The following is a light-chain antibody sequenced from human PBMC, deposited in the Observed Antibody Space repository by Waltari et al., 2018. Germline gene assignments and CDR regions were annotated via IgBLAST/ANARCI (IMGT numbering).Light chain of an antibody. CDR3: QQYDSWPPGIT. CDR2: GAS. Sequence: EIAMTQSPATLSVSPGERATLSCRASQSVRSNLAWYQQKPGQAPRLLIYGASTRATGVPARFSGSGSGTEFTLTISSLQSEDFAVYYCQQYDSWPPGITFGGGTKVEIK. J-gene: IGKJ4*01. V-gene: IGKV3-15*01. CDR1: QSVRSN.